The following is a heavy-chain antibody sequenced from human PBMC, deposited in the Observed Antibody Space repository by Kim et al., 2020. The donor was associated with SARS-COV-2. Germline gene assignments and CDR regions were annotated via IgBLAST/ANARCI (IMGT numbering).Heavy chain of an antibody. J-gene: IGHJ4*02. CDR1: GFTVSSYY. CDR3: ASAPSGSFSLQTHFDY. D-gene: IGHD1-26*01. V-gene: IGHV3-53*01. CDR2: IYSADNT. Sequence: GGSLRLSCAASGFTVSSYYMSWVRQAPGKGLEWVSIIYSADNTSYSDSMKGRITVSRDNYKNTVYLLKISLRVEDTAIYYCASAPSGSFSLQTHFDYWGQGTLVTVSS.